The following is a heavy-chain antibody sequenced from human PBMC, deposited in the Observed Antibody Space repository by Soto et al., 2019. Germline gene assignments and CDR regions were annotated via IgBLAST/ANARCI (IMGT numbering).Heavy chain of an antibody. CDR2: IYYSGST. CDR1: GGSISSGGYY. CDR3: ARSSFILGGGPNWFDP. Sequence: QVQLQESGPGLVKPSQTLSLTCTVSGGSISSGGYYWSWIRQHPGKGLEWIGYIYYSGSTYYNPSLKSRVTIAXXTXKXQFSLKLSSVTAADTAVYYCARSSFILGGGPNWFDPWGQGTLVTVSS. D-gene: IGHD2-15*01. J-gene: IGHJ5*02. V-gene: IGHV4-31*03.